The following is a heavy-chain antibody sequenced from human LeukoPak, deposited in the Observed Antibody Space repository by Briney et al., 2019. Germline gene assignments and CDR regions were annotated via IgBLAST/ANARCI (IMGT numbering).Heavy chain of an antibody. CDR3: ARFGIGGPLNYDILTGYPYYFDY. J-gene: IGHJ4*02. Sequence: SQTLSLTCAISGDSVSSNSAAWNWIRQSPSRGLEWLGRTYYRSKWYNDYAVSVKSRITINPDTSKNQFSLKLSSVTAADTAVYYCARFGIGGPLNYDILTGYPYYFDYWGQGTLVTVSS. CDR1: GDSVSSNSAA. D-gene: IGHD3-9*01. CDR2: TYYRSKWYN. V-gene: IGHV6-1*01.